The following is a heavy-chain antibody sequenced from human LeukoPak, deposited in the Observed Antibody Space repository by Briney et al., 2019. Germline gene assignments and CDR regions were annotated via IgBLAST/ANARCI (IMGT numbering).Heavy chain of an antibody. J-gene: IGHJ4*02. D-gene: IGHD2-2*01. V-gene: IGHV3-23*01. CDR3: VRDKRSSYLSSFDY. CDR2: IIVRGGSK. Sequence: VGSLRLSCVPSRFTFSSYAMSWVRPAPGKGLEWVSAIIVRGGSKYYEDSVKGRLPSSRDNSKNTLYLQRNSLRAADTPLNFWVRDKRSSYLSSFDYWGPGSLVTVSS. CDR1: RFTFSSYA.